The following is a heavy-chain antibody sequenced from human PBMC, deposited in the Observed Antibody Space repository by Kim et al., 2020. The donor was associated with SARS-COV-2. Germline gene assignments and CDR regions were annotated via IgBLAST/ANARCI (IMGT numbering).Heavy chain of an antibody. J-gene: IGHJ4*02. D-gene: IGHD6-19*01. CDR3: AKGSVPSSARRGGFDY. V-gene: IGHV3-9*01. Sequence: SVKGRFTISRDNDKNSLYLQMNSLRTEDTALYYCAKGSVPSSARRGGFDYWGQGTLVTVSS.